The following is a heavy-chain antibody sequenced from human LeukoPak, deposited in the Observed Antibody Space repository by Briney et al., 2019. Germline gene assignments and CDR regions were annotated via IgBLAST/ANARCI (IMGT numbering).Heavy chain of an antibody. D-gene: IGHD6-6*01. CDR2: IIPILGIA. CDR3: ASSGSSGVY. Sequence: SVKVSCKASGGTFSSYAISWVRQAPGQGPEWMGRIIPILGIANYAQKFQGRVTITADKSTSTAYMELSSLRSEDTAVYYCASSGSSGVYWGQGTLVTVSS. J-gene: IGHJ4*02. CDR1: GGTFSSYA. V-gene: IGHV1-69*04.